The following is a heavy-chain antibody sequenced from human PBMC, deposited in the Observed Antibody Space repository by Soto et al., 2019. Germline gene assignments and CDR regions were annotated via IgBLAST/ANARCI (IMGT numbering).Heavy chain of an antibody. CDR3: AKWYYDFWSGYYDFDY. J-gene: IGHJ4*02. Sequence: QVQLVESGGGVVQPGRSLRLSCAASGFTFSSYGMHWVRQAPGKGLEWVAVISYDGSNKYYADSVKGRFTISRDNSKNTRYQQMNSLRAEDTAVYYCAKWYYDFWSGYYDFDYWGQGTLVTVSS. V-gene: IGHV3-30*18. CDR1: GFTFSSYG. CDR2: ISYDGSNK. D-gene: IGHD3-3*01.